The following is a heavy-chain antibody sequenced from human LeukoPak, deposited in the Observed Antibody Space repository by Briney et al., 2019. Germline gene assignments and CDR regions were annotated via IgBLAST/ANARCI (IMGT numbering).Heavy chain of an antibody. J-gene: IGHJ4*02. Sequence: ASVKVSCKASGYTFTGYYMHWVRQAPGQGLEWMGWINTRSGGTRYAQNFQGRVSMTRDTSISTAYMELSSLTSDDTAVFYCARVQCCDVGKSFLFDYWGQGTLVTASS. CDR1: GYTFTGYY. CDR2: INTRSGGT. V-gene: IGHV1-2*02. D-gene: IGHD1-26*01. CDR3: ARVQCCDVGKSFLFDY.